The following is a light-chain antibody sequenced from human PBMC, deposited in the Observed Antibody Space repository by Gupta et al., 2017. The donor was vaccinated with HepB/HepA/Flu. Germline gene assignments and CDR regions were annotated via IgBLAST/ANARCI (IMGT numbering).Light chain of an antibody. J-gene: IGKJ4*01. Sequence: DIVMTQSPATLSVSLGERATLTCRASQSVITNLAWYQQKPGQAPRLLIDGASTRATGIPASFSGSGSGTEFTLTISSLQPEDFAVYFCQQDDNWPLTFGGGTKVEIK. CDR1: QSVITN. V-gene: IGKV3-15*01. CDR3: QQDDNWPLT. CDR2: GAS.